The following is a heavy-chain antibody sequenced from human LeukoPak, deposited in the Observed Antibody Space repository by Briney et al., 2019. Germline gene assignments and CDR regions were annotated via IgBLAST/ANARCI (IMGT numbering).Heavy chain of an antibody. Sequence: GGSLRLSCAASGFTFSSYSMNWVRQAPGKGLEWVSSISSSSSYIYYADSVKGRFTISRDNAKNSLYLQMNSLRAEDTAVYYCAKDYYYGSGSYYLYYYYYMDVWGKGTTVTISS. CDR2: ISSSSSYI. V-gene: IGHV3-21*01. J-gene: IGHJ6*03. D-gene: IGHD3-10*01. CDR1: GFTFSSYS. CDR3: AKDYYYGSGSYYLYYYYYMDV.